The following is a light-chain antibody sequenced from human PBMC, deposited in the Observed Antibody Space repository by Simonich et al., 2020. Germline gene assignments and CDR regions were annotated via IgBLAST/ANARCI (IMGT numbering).Light chain of an antibody. CDR2: KAS. CDR3: QQFNSYPIT. CDR1: QSISSW. Sequence: DIQMTQSPSTLSASVGDRVTITCRASQSISSWLAWYQQKPGKAPKLLIYKASSLESGGPSRFSGSGSGTEFTLTIISLQPEDFATYYCQQFNSYPITFGQGTRLEIK. V-gene: IGKV1-5*03. J-gene: IGKJ5*01.